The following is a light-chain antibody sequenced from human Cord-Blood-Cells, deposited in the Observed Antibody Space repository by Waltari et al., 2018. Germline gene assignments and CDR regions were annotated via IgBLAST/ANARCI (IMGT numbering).Light chain of an antibody. CDR1: SSDGGSYNL. CDR2: EGS. CDR3: CSYAGSSTYWV. J-gene: IGLJ3*02. V-gene: IGLV2-23*01. Sequence: QSALTQSASVSGSPGQSITISCTGTSSDGGSYNLVLWHQQHPGKAPKLMIYEGSNRPSGVSNRFSGSKSGNTASLTISGLQAEDEADYYCCSYAGSSTYWVFGGGTKLTVL.